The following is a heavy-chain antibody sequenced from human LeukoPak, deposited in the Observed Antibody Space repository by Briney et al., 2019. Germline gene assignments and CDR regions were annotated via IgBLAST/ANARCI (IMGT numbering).Heavy chain of an antibody. CDR1: GGSISTYY. CDR3: ARYKGIVGATTNNWFDP. D-gene: IGHD1-26*01. CDR2: IYYSGST. V-gene: IGHV4-59*01. J-gene: IGHJ5*02. Sequence: SETLSLTCTVSGGSISTYYWSWIRQPPGKGLEWIGYIYYSGSTNYNPSLKSRVTISLDTSKNQFSLKLSSLSAADTAVYYCARYKGIVGATTNNWFDPWGQGTLVTVSS.